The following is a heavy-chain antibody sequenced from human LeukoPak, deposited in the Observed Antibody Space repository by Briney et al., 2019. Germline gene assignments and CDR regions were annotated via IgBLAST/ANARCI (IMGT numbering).Heavy chain of an antibody. J-gene: IGHJ4*02. CDR2: MSPYNGNT. CDR3: ARLTLKYYYDSSGAFDY. V-gene: IGHV1-18*01. Sequence: ASVKVSCKASGYTFTSYGISWVRQAPGQGLEWMGWMSPYNGNTNYAQKFQGRVTMTTDTSTTTAYMELRSLKSDDTAIYYCARLTLKYYYDSSGAFDYWGQGTLVTVSS. CDR1: GYTFTSYG. D-gene: IGHD3-22*01.